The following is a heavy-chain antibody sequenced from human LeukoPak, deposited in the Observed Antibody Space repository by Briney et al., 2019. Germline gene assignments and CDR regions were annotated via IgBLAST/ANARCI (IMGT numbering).Heavy chain of an antibody. CDR1: GGSISSYY. D-gene: IGHD4-17*01. Sequence: SETLSLTCTVSGGSISSYYWSWIRQPPGKGLEWIGEINHSGSTNYNPSLKSRVTISVDTSKNQFSLKLSSVTAADTAVYYCARETTVTTGAFDIWGQGTMVTVSS. CDR3: ARETTVTTGAFDI. CDR2: INHSGST. J-gene: IGHJ3*02. V-gene: IGHV4-34*01.